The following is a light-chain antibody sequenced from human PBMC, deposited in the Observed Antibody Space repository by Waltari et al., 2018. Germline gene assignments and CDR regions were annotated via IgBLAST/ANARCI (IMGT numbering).Light chain of an antibody. CDR1: QNLRSN. Sequence: EIVMTQSPATLSVSPGERATLSCRASQNLRSNLAWYQKNPGQPPRLVIYDASTRATDFPARFSGSGSGTAFTLTISSLQSDDCGIYYCLQYNDWPHTFGQGTNLAI. V-gene: IGKV3-15*01. J-gene: IGKJ2*01. CDR2: DAS. CDR3: LQYNDWPHT.